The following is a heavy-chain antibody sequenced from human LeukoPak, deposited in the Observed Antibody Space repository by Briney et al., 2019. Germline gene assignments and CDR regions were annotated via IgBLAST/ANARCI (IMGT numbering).Heavy chain of an antibody. J-gene: IGHJ4*02. CDR2: MSPNSGDT. Sequence: ASVRVSCKTSGYTFTNLDINWLRQAPGQGLEWMGWMSPNSGDTGYAQKFQGRVSMTRDTSISTAYMELSSLRSEDTAVYYCASNPPNTGDFYYWGLGSLVTVSS. CDR3: ASNPPNTGDFYY. V-gene: IGHV1-8*01. CDR1: GYTFTNLD. D-gene: IGHD1-1*01.